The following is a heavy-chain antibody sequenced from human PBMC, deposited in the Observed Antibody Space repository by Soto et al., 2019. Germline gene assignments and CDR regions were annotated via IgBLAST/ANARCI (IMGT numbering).Heavy chain of an antibody. V-gene: IGHV3-48*02. CDR2: ITSDTNTI. CDR1: GFPFSFYS. D-gene: IGHD6-19*01. J-gene: IGHJ4*02. CDR3: ARSVEGHFDY. Sequence: EVQLVESGGGLVQPGGSLRLSCAASGFPFSFYSMNWVRQAPGKGLEWSSYITSDTNTIKYADSVKGRFTISRDNAKNLVYLQMNSLRDEDTAVYFCARSVEGHFDYWGQGTVVTVSS.